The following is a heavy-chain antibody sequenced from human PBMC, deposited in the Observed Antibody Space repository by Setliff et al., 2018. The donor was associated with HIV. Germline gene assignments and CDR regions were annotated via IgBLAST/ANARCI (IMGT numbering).Heavy chain of an antibody. V-gene: IGHV4-61*05. Sequence: SETLSLTCAVSGASITTNSYYWSWIRQPPGKGLGWIGYIYYSGSTNYNPSLKSRVTISVDTSKNQFSLKLSSVTAADTAVYYCARGRKRDGYNFYYYYMDVWDKGTTVTVSS. J-gene: IGHJ6*03. D-gene: IGHD5-12*01. CDR2: IYYSGST. CDR3: ARGRKRDGYNFYYYYMDV. CDR1: GASITTNSYY.